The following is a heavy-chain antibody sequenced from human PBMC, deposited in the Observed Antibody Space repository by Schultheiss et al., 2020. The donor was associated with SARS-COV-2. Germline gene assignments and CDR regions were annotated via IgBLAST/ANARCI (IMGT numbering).Heavy chain of an antibody. Sequence: GESLKISCKSSGYSFTSYWIGWVRQMPGKGLEWMGIIYPGNSDTKYSPSFQGQVTISADKSISTAYLQWISLKASDTAMYYCARRSDILTGYYSLDYWGQGTLVTVSS. V-gene: IGHV5-51*01. D-gene: IGHD3-9*01. J-gene: IGHJ4*02. CDR3: ARRSDILTGYYSLDY. CDR1: GYSFTSYW. CDR2: IYPGNSDT.